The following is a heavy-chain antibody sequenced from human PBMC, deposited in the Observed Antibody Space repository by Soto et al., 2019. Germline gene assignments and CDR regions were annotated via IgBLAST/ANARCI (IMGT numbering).Heavy chain of an antibody. CDR1: GFTFGDYY. CDR2: ISSSGSTI. J-gene: IGHJ6*02. D-gene: IGHD3-10*01. Sequence: GSLRLSCAASGFTFGDYYMSWIRQAPGKGLEWVSYISSSGSTIYYADSVKGRFTISRDNAKNSLYLQMNSLRAEDTAVYYCARDRGYYGSGSYGYYYYYYGMDVWGQGTTVTVSS. V-gene: IGHV3-11*01. CDR3: ARDRGYYGSGSYGYYYYYYGMDV.